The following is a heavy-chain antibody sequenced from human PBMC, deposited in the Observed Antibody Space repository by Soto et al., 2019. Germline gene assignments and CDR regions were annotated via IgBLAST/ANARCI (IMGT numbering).Heavy chain of an antibody. Sequence: QVQLQESGPGLVKPSGTLSLTCAVSGGSISSSNWWSWDRQPPGKGLEWIGEIYHSGSTNYNPSLKSRVTISVDKSKNQFSLKLNSVTAADTAVYHCARAAMGGSSWPFDYWGQGTLVTVSS. J-gene: IGHJ4*02. D-gene: IGHD6-13*01. CDR2: IYHSGST. V-gene: IGHV4-4*02. CDR1: GGSISSSNW. CDR3: ARAAMGGSSWPFDY.